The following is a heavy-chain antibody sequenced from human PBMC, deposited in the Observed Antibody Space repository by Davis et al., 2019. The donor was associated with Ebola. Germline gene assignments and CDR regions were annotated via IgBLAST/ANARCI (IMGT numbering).Heavy chain of an antibody. CDR2: ISSSGSTI. J-gene: IGHJ4*02. V-gene: IGHV3-11*01. CDR3: AKEREGMGFDY. Sequence: GESLKISCAASGFTFSDFYMSWIRQAPGKGLEWVSYISSSGSTIYYADSVKGRFTISRDNAKNSLYLQMNSLRAEDTAVYYCAKEREGMGFDYWGQGTLVTVSS. D-gene: IGHD2-8*01. CDR1: GFTFSDFY.